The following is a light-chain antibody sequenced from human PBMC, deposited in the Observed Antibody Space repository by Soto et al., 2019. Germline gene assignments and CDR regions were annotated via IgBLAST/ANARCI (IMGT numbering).Light chain of an antibody. V-gene: IGKV3-11*01. CDR2: DSS. J-gene: IGKJ4*01. Sequence: DIVMTQSPATLSLSPGERATLSCWASQSVGTYLAWYQQKPGQAPRLLIYDSSKRAADIPARFSGSGSGTDFTLTISSLEPEDFAVYYCQHRSTWPPAFGGGTKVEIK. CDR1: QSVGTY. CDR3: QHRSTWPPA.